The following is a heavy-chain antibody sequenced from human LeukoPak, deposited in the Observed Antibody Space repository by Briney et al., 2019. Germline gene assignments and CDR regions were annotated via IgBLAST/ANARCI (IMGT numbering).Heavy chain of an antibody. CDR2: IRYDGSNK. J-gene: IGHJ6*03. D-gene: IGHD6-19*01. Sequence: RSGGSLRLSCAASGFTFSSYGMHWVRQAPGKGLEWVAFIRYDGSNKYYADSVKGRFTISRDNSKNTLYLQMNSLRAEDTAVYYCAKVSQWNYYYYYMDVWGKGTTVTISS. V-gene: IGHV3-30*02. CDR1: GFTFSSYG. CDR3: AKVSQWNYYYYYMDV.